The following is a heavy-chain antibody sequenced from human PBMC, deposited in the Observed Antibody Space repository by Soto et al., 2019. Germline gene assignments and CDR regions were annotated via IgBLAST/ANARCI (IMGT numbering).Heavy chain of an antibody. D-gene: IGHD3-22*01. CDR3: ARRDRSGFSYWVDT. Sequence: QVHLQESGPGLVKPSQTLSLTCTVSGVSISSCGYYWSWIRQHPGKGLEWIGTISFSGTTYSNPALKSRVTMSLDTAKSQSSLKLSSVTAADKAVYYCARRDRSGFSYWVDTWGQVTLVTVSS. CDR2: ISFSGTT. CDR1: GVSISSCGYY. J-gene: IGHJ5*02. V-gene: IGHV4-31*03.